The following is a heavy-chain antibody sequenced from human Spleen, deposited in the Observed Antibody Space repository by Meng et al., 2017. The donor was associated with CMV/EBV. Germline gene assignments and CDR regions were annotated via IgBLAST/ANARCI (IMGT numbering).Heavy chain of an antibody. J-gene: IGHJ6*02. CDR2: IIPIFGTA. D-gene: IGHD1-26*01. CDR1: GGTFSSYA. CDR3: ARDLSVRIVYRWEVDYDYCGMDV. Sequence: SVKVSCKASGGTFSSYAISWVRQAPGQGLEWMGGIIPIFGTANYAQKFQGRVTITTDESTSTAYMELSSLRSEDTAVYYCARDLSVRIVYRWEVDYDYCGMDVWGQGTTVTVSS. V-gene: IGHV1-69*05.